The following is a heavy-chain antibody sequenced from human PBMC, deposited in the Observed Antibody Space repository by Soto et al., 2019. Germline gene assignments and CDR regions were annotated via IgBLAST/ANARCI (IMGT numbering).Heavy chain of an antibody. CDR1: GFTVSSYG. V-gene: IGHV3-30*18. CDR2: ISYDGSKR. J-gene: IGHJ4*02. CDR3: AKDRGVRGGSLDS. Sequence: QVQLVDSGGGVVQPGRSLRLSCAASGFTVSSYGMHRLRQAPGRGLEWVAVISYDGSKRHYVDSVKGRFTISRDNSKNTLYLQMNSLRVEDTSVYFCAKDRGVRGGSLDSWGQGTLVTVSS. D-gene: IGHD3-10*01.